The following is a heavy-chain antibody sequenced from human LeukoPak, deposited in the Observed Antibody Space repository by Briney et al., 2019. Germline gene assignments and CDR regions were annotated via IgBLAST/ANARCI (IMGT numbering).Heavy chain of an antibody. J-gene: IGHJ4*02. D-gene: IGHD3-22*01. CDR1: GFTFSSYA. Sequence: PGGSLRLSCAASGFTFSSYAMSWVRQAPGKGLEWVSAISGSGGSTYYADSVKGRFTISRDNSKNTLYPQMNSLRAEDTAVYYCAKGEDSSGYDPVVFDYWGQGTLVTVSS. CDR3: AKGEDSSGYDPVVFDY. V-gene: IGHV3-23*01. CDR2: ISGSGGST.